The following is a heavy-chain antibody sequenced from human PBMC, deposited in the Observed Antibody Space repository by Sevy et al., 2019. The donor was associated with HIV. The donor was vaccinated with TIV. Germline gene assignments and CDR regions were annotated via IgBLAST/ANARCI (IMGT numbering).Heavy chain of an antibody. J-gene: IGHJ4*02. CDR1: GFTFSGST. D-gene: IGHD4-17*01. V-gene: IGHV3-73*01. CDR2: IRKKANIYAT. CDR3: SRPGVTSVTGDYFDY. Sequence: GGSLRLSCAVSGFTFSGSTMYWVRQASGKGLEWIGRIRKKANIYATAYPASVKGRFTIARDDSKNTVYLQMNSLKTEDTAVYYCSRPGVTSVTGDYFDYWGQGTLVIVSS.